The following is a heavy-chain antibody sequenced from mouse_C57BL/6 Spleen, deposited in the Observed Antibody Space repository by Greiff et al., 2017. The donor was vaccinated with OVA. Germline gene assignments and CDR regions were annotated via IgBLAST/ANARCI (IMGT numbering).Heavy chain of an antibody. J-gene: IGHJ1*03. CDR2: INSDGGST. CDR1: EYEFPSHD. CDR3: ARGHYYGSSYWYFDV. V-gene: IGHV5-2*01. D-gene: IGHD1-1*01. Sequence: EVQVVESGGGLVQPGESLKLSCESNEYEFPSHDMSWVRKTPEKRLELVAAINSDGGSTYYPDTMERRFIISRDNTKKTLYLQMSSLRSEDTALYYCARGHYYGSSYWYFDVWGTGTTVTVSS.